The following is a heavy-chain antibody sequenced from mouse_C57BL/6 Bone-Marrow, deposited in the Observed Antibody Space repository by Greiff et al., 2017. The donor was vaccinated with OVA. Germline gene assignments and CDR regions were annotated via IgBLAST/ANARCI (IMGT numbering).Heavy chain of an antibody. D-gene: IGHD2-3*01. CDR1: GFTFRDAW. J-gene: IGHJ2*01. Sequence: DVQLVESGGGLVQPGGSMTLSCAASGFTFRDAWMDWVRQSPEKGLEWVAAIRNKANNHATYYAESVKGRFTISRDDSKSSVYLQMNSVRAEDTGIYYCTASIYDGYYGDYWGQGTTLTVSS. CDR2: IRNKANNHAT. CDR3: TASIYDGYYGDY. V-gene: IGHV6-6*01.